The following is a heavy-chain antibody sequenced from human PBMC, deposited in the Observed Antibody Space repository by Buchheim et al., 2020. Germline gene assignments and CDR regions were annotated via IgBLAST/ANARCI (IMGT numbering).Heavy chain of an antibody. D-gene: IGHD4-17*01. V-gene: IGHV3-48*01. J-gene: IGHJ4*02. CDR2: IDSSSSII. CDR1: GFTFSIYN. Sequence: EVQLVESGRGLVQPGGSLRLSCAGSGFTFSIYNMNWVRQAPGQGLEWVSYIDSSSSIIYYAGSVKGRFTISRDNAKNSLYLQMNSLRAEDTAVYYCARASEMTTVTKFDYWGQGTL. CDR3: ARASEMTTVTKFDY.